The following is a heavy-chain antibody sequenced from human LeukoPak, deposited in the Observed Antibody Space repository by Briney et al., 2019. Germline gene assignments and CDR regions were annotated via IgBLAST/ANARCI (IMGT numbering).Heavy chain of an antibody. Sequence: SETLSLTCTVSGDSISSGDYYWSWIRQSPGKGLEWIGYIYYSGSTFYNPSLKSRVTMSVDTSKNQFSLKLSSVTAADTAVYYCATLQSSGYDYSDYWGQGILVTVSS. CDR1: GDSISSGDYY. CDR3: ATLQSSGYDYSDY. D-gene: IGHD3-22*01. V-gene: IGHV4-30-4*01. CDR2: IYYSGST. J-gene: IGHJ4*02.